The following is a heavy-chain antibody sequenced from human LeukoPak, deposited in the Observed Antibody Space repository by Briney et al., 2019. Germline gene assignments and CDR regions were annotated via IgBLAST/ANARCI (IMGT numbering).Heavy chain of an antibody. CDR1: GFSFDDYS. J-gene: IGHJ4*02. CDR2: VSWDGGSV. D-gene: IGHD5-12*01. V-gene: IGHV3-43*01. CDR3: ARDRGGNSAGFDS. Sequence: GGSLRLSCAASGFSFDDYSMHWVCQPPGKGLEWVSLVSWDGGSVYYADSVRGRFTISRDNRKDSLFLQMKSLKSDDSGLYFCARDRGGNSAGFDSWGQGTLVTVSS.